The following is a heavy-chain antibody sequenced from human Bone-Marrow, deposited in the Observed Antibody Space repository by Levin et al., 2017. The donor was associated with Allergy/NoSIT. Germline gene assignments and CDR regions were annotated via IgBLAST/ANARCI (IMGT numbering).Heavy chain of an antibody. J-gene: IGHJ4*02. CDR3: ARDRYYDDSSGYPDY. Sequence: GESLKISCKTSGYTFTGYYLHWVRQAPGQGLEWMGRINPNSGGRNYAQKFQGRVTMTRDTSISAAYMELSRLRSDDTAVYYCARDRYYDDSSGYPDYWGQGTLVTVSS. D-gene: IGHD3-22*01. CDR2: INPNSGGR. CDR1: GYTFTGYY. V-gene: IGHV1-2*06.